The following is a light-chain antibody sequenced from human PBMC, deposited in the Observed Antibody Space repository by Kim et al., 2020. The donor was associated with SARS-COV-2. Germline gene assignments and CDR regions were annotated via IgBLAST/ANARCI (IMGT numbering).Light chain of an antibody. CDR1: QSISSN. Sequence: EIVMTQSPATLSVSPGERVTLSCRASQSISSNLGWYQQKPGQAPRLLIYGASTRATGIPARFSGSGSGTEFTLTISSLQSEDWAVYCCQQYNDWPWTFGQGTKLEI. CDR3: QQYNDWPWT. CDR2: GAS. V-gene: IGKV3-15*01. J-gene: IGKJ1*01.